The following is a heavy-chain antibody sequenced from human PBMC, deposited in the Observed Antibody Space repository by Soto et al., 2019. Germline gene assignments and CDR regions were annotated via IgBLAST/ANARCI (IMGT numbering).Heavy chain of an antibody. D-gene: IGHD3-22*01. V-gene: IGHV1-46*01. CDR1: GYTFTSYY. CDR2: INPSGGST. J-gene: IGHJ6*02. CDR3: AAVPEYYSHISAYYPNYYNYGMDV. Sequence: ASVKVSCKASGYTFTSYYMHWVRQAPGQGLEWMGIINPSGGSTSYAQKFQGRVTMTRDTSTSTVYMELSSLRSEDTAVYYCAAVPEYYSHISAYYPNYYNYGMDVWGQGTPVTVSS.